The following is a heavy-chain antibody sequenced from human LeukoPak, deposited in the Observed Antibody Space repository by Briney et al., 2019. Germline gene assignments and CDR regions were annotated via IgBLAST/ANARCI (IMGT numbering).Heavy chain of an antibody. Sequence: PSETLSLTCTVSGGSISSYYWSWIRQPPGKGLEWIGYIYYSGSTNYNPSLKSRVTISVDTSKNQFSLKLSSVTAADTAVYYCARSGGRGTGFGYWGQGTLVTVSS. D-gene: IGHD1-1*01. CDR2: IYYSGST. CDR3: ARSGGRGTGFGY. J-gene: IGHJ4*02. CDR1: GGSISSYY. V-gene: IGHV4-59*08.